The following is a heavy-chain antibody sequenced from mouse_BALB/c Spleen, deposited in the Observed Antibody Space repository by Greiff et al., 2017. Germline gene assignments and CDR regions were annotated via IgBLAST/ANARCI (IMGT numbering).Heavy chain of an antibody. CDR2: INSNGGST. CDR1: GFTFSSYG. J-gene: IGHJ2*01. CDR3: ARGVYYYGSYFDY. Sequence: DVQLVESGGGLVQPGGSLKLSCAASGFTFSSYGMSWVRQTPDKRLELVATINSNGGSTYYPDSVKGRFTISRDNAKNTLYLQMSSLKSEDTAMYYCARGVYYYGSYFDYWGQGTTLTVSS. D-gene: IGHD1-1*01. V-gene: IGHV5-6-3*01.